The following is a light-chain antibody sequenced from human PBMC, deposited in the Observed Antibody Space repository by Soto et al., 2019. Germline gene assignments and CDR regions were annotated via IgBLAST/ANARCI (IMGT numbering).Light chain of an antibody. CDR3: QHPRWT. CDR1: QSINRW. CDR2: DAS. V-gene: IGKV1-5*01. J-gene: IGKJ1*01. Sequence: DIQLTQSPSTLSASIGDRVTITCRASQSINRWLAWYQQIPGKAPKRLIYDASSLESGVPSRFSGSGSGTDFTLTITSLQPDDFATYYCQHPRWTFGQGTKVEIK.